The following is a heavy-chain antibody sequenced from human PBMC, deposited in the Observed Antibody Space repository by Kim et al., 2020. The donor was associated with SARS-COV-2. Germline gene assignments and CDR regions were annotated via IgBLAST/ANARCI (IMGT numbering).Heavy chain of an antibody. V-gene: IGHV4-39*01. D-gene: IGHD3-16*01. CDR1: GGSISSSSYY. Sequence: SETLSLTCTVSGGSISSSSYYWGWIRQPPGKGLEWIGSIYYSGSTYYNPSLKSRVTISVDTSKNQFSLKLSSVTAADTAVYYCARHSQRGGGIYWGQGTLVTVSS. CDR2: IYYSGST. J-gene: IGHJ4*02. CDR3: ARHSQRGGGIY.